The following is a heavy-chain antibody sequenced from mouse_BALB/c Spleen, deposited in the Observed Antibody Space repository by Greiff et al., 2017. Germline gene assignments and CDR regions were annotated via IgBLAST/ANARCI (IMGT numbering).Heavy chain of an antibody. Sequence: QVQLQQSGPSLVQPSQSLSITCTVSGFSLTSYGVHWVRQSPGKGLEWLGVIWSGGSTDYNAAFISRLSISKDNSKSQVFFKMNSLQANDTAIYYCAYYRYDGYAMDYWGQGTSVTVSS. D-gene: IGHD2-14*01. V-gene: IGHV2-2*02. CDR3: AYYRYDGYAMDY. CDR2: IWSGGST. J-gene: IGHJ4*01. CDR1: GFSLTSYG.